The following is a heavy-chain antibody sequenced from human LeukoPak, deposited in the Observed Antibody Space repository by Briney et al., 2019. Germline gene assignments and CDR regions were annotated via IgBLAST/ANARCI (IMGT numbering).Heavy chain of an antibody. D-gene: IGHD2-2*02. Sequence: SETLSLTCTVSGGSISSSSYYWSWIRQPPGKGLEWIGYIYYSGSTNYNPSLKSRVTISVDTSKNQFSLKLSSVTAADTAVYYCARGYCSSTSCYTNWFDPWGQGTLVTVSS. CDR1: GGSISSSSYY. CDR3: ARGYCSSTSCYTNWFDP. J-gene: IGHJ5*02. V-gene: IGHV4-61*05. CDR2: IYYSGST.